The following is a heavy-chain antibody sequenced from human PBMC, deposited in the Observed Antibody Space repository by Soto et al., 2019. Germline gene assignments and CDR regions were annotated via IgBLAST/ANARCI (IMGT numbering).Heavy chain of an antibody. V-gene: IGHV4-39*01. CDR2: IYYSGST. J-gene: IGHJ5*02. CDR1: GGSISDDTYY. Sequence: SVTLSLTCTVSGGSISDDTYYWGWIRQPPGKGLEWIGSIYYSGSTSYNPSLKSRVTMSVNTSKKQLSIRLSSVTAADTAFFYCARLHWGSPNFVPLDPWGQGTLVTVSS. CDR3: ARLHWGSPNFVPLDP. D-gene: IGHD3-16*01.